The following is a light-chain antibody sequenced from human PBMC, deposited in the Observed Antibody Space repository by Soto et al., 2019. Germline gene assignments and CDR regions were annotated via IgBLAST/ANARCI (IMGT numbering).Light chain of an antibody. CDR1: QSIIRY. V-gene: IGKV1-39*01. CDR2: AAS. Sequence: DIQMTQSPSSLSASVGDRVTITCRASQSIIRYLNWYQQKPGKAPKLLIYAASNLQSGVPSRFSGSGSGTDFTLTISSLQPEDFATYYCQQSFTTPVTFGQGTKVDIK. CDR3: QQSFTTPVT. J-gene: IGKJ1*01.